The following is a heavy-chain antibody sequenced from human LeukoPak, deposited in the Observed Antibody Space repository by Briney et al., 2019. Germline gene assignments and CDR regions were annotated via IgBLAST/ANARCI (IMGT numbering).Heavy chain of an antibody. J-gene: IGHJ4*02. CDR3: ARDLERITIFGVVIIPDY. D-gene: IGHD3-3*01. CDR2: ISAYNGNT. CDR1: GYTFTSYG. Sequence: ASVKVSCKASGYTFTSYGISWVRQAPGQGLEWMGWISAYNGNTNYAQKLQGRVTMTTDTSTSTAYMELRSLRSDDTAVYYCARDLERITIFGVVIIPDYWGQGTLVTVSS. V-gene: IGHV1-18*01.